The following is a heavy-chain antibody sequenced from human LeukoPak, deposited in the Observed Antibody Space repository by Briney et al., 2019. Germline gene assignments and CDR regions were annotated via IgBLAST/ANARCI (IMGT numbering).Heavy chain of an antibody. J-gene: IGHJ4*02. Sequence: ASVKVSCKASGYTFSSYAISWVRQAPGQGLEWMGWINPNSGGTNYAQKFQGRVTMTRDTSISTAYMELSRLRSDDTAVYYCARDLSNDYDHWGQGTLVTVSS. V-gene: IGHV1-2*02. D-gene: IGHD3-22*01. CDR1: GYTFSSYA. CDR3: ARDLSNDYDH. CDR2: INPNSGGT.